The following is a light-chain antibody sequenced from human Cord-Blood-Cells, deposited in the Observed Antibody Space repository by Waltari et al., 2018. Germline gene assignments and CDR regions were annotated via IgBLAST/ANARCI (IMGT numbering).Light chain of an antibody. Sequence: EIVLTPSPDVQSVPPQEKGTNTGRASQSLVSSLHWYQQRPDQSSRLLIKYASQSFSGVPSRFSGSGSGTDFTLTINSLEAEDAATYYCHQSSSLPQLTFGGGTKVEIK. CDR3: HQSSSLPQLT. J-gene: IGKJ4*01. V-gene: IGKV6-21*01. CDR2: YAS. CDR1: QSLVSS.